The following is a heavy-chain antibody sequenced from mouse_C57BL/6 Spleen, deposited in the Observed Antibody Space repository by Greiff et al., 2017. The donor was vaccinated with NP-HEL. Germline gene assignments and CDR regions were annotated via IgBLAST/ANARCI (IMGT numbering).Heavy chain of an antibody. J-gene: IGHJ4*01. CDR1: GYTFTSYW. CDR2: IDPSDSYT. CDR3: ARGGGSSYNYAMDY. D-gene: IGHD1-1*01. V-gene: IGHV1-69*01. Sequence: VQLQQPGAELVMPGASVKLSCKASGYTFTSYWMPWVKQRPGQGLEWIGEIDPSDSYTNYNQKFKGKSTLTVDKSSSTAYMQLSSLTSEDSAVYYCARGGGSSYNYAMDYWGHGTSVTVSS.